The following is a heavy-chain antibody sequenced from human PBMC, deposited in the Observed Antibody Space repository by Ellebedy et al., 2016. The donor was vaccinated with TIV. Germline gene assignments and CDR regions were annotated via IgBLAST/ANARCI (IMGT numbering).Heavy chain of an antibody. CDR3: ARVDTMGGGYYYYMDV. CDR1: GFTFSNHY. V-gene: IGHV3-53*01. CDR2: IYAGGTT. D-gene: IGHD1-26*01. Sequence: GGSLRLSXVASGFTFSNHYMSWVRQAPGKGLEWVSVIYAGGTTYYTGSVKGRFTISRDNSKNTLYLQMNSLRVEDTAVYYCARVDTMGGGYYYYMDVWGKGTTVTVSS. J-gene: IGHJ6*03.